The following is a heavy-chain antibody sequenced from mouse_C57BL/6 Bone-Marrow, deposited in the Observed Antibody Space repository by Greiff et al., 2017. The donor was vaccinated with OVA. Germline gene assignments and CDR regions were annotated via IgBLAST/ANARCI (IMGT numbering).Heavy chain of an antibody. J-gene: IGHJ2*01. Sequence: VQLQQPGAELVMPGASVKLSCKASGYTFTSYWMHWVKQRPGQGLEWIGEIDPSDSYTNYNQKFKGKSTLTVDKSSSTAYMQLSSLTSEDSAVYYCAREGGWAHYFDYWGQGTTLTVSS. CDR1: GYTFTSYW. CDR2: IDPSDSYT. V-gene: IGHV1-69*01. CDR3: AREGGWAHYFDY. D-gene: IGHD3-3*01.